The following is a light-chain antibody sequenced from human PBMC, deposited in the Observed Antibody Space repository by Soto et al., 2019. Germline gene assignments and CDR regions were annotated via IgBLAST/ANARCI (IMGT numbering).Light chain of an antibody. V-gene: IGKV3-15*01. J-gene: IGKJ2*01. CDR3: QQYNNWPPYT. CDR1: QSVSSN. Sequence: EIVMTQSPATLSVSPGERATLSCRASQSVSSNLAWYQQNPGQAPRLLIYGASTRDTGIPARFSGSGSGTEYTLTISILQSEDFAVYYCQQYNNWPPYTLGQGTKLEIK. CDR2: GAS.